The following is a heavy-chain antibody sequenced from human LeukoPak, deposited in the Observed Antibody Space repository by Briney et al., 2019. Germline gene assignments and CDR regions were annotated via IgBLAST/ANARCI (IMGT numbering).Heavy chain of an antibody. V-gene: IGHV4-59*01. CDR1: GGSISSYY. CDR3: ARSGKYYYDSSGHYLGI. Sequence: SETLSLTCTVSGGSISSYYWSWIRQPPGKGLEWIGYIYYSGSTNYNPSLKSRVTISVDTSKNQFSLELSSVTAADTAVYYCARSGKYYYDSSGHYLGIWGQGTLVTVSS. D-gene: IGHD3-22*01. CDR2: IYYSGST. J-gene: IGHJ4*02.